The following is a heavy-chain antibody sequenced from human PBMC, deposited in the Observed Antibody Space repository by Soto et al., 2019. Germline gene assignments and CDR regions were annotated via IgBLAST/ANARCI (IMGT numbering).Heavy chain of an antibody. D-gene: IGHD5-18*01. J-gene: IGHJ6*02. CDR2: IIPIFGTA. CDR1: GGTFSSYA. CDR3: ARGQEYSYGYYYYGMDV. Sequence: RASVKVSCKASGGTFSSYAISWVRQAPGQGLEWMGGIIPIFGTANYAQKFQGRVTITADESTSTAYMELSSLRSEDTAVYYCARGQEYSYGYYYYGMDVWGQGTTVTVSS. V-gene: IGHV1-69*13.